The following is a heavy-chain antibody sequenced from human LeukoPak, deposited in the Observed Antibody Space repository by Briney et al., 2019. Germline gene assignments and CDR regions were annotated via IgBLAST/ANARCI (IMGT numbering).Heavy chain of an antibody. D-gene: IGHD2-2*02. Sequence: PSETLSLTCTVSGGSISSGDYYWSWIRQPPGKGLEWIGYIYYSGSTYYNPSLKSRVTISVDTSKNQFSLKLSSVTAADTAVYYCARERLNQLLYFDAFDIWGQGTMVTVSS. CDR2: IYYSGST. J-gene: IGHJ3*02. V-gene: IGHV4-30-4*08. CDR1: GGSISSGDYY. CDR3: ARERLNQLLYFDAFDI.